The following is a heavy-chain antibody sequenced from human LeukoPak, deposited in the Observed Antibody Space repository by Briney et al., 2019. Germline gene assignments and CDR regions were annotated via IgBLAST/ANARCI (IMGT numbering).Heavy chain of an antibody. CDR1: GFTFSSYW. J-gene: IGHJ5*01. V-gene: IGHV3-74*01. CDR3: ARTPYSGSYYNHLFDS. Sequence: PGGSLRLSCAASGFTFSSYWMDWVRQPPGKGLVWVSRIKSDGSTTYSDSVKGGFTIFRDNTKNTLYLYMNTLRAEDAAVYYCARTPYSGSYYNHLFDSCGQGTLVTVSS. CDR2: IKSDGST. D-gene: IGHD3-10*01.